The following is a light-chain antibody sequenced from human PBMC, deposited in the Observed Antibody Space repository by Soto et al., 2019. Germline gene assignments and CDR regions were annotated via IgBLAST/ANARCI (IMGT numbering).Light chain of an antibody. Sequence: DIQMTQSPSSLSASVGDRVTITCRASQSISSYLNWYQQKPGKAPKLLIYAASSLQSGVPSRFSGSGSWTDFPLPISSLQPEDFASYYYQQSYSTLIFTFGPGTKVYIK. V-gene: IGKV1-39*01. CDR3: QQSYSTLIFT. CDR2: AAS. J-gene: IGKJ3*01. CDR1: QSISSY.